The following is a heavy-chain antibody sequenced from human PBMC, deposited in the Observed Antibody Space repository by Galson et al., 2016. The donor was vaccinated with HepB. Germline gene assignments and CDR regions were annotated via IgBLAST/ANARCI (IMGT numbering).Heavy chain of an antibody. CDR3: GRWKGAGDAYWHEP. Sequence: SLRLSCAPSGFTFSSYAMSWVRQAPGKGLEWVSSVSTDGGATYYADSVKGRFTISRDNSKNTLYLQMNTLGPEDTALYYCGRWKGAGDAYWHEPWGQGTLVTVSS. V-gene: IGHV3-23*01. J-gene: IGHJ5*02. CDR2: VSTDGGAT. D-gene: IGHD4-17*01. CDR1: GFTFSSYA.